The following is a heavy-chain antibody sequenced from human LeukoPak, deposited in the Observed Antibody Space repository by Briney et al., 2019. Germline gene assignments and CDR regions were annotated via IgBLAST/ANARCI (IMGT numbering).Heavy chain of an antibody. D-gene: IGHD3-10*01. J-gene: IGHJ4*02. CDR3: AREVTMLRGVIYFDL. CDR2: ISSTGNAI. Sequence: PGGSLRLSCVVSEFGFDSYGMNWVRQAPGRGLEWVAYISSTGNAIHYGDSFKGRFTISRDNARNSLFLHMDSLRAEDTAVYYCAREVTMLRGVIYFDLWGQGTLVTVSS. V-gene: IGHV3-48*01. CDR1: EFGFDSYG.